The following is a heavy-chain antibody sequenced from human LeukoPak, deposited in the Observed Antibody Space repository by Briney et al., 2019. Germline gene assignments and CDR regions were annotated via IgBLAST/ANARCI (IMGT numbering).Heavy chain of an antibody. V-gene: IGHV3-23*01. CDR3: AGGNYYDSSGYY. D-gene: IGHD3-22*01. J-gene: IGHJ4*02. CDR1: GFTFSSYA. CDR2: ISGSGGST. Sequence: GGSLGLSCAASGFTFSSYAMSWVRQAPGKGLEWVSAISGSGGSTYYADSVKGRFTISRDNSKNTLYLQMNSLRAEDTAVYYCAGGNYYDSSGYYWGQGTLVTVSS.